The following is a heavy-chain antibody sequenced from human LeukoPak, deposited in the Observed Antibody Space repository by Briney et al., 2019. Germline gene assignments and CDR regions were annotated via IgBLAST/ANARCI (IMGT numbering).Heavy chain of an antibody. CDR3: AKDTSSERESVLDY. D-gene: IGHD3-10*01. CDR2: ISWNSGSI. J-gene: IGHJ4*02. CDR1: GFTFDDYA. Sequence: GRSLRLSCAASGFTFDDYAMHWVRQAPGKGLEWVSGISWNSGSIGYADSVKGRFTISRDNAKNSLYLQMNSLRAEDMALYYCAKDTSSERESVLDYWGQGTLVTVSS. V-gene: IGHV3-9*03.